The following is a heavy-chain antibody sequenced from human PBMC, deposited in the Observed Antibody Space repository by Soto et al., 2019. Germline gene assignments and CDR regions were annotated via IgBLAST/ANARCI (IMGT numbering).Heavy chain of an antibody. V-gene: IGHV3-72*01. CDR3: SRDLGS. CDR2: TRNKANSYTT. Sequence: EVQLVECGGGLVQPGGSLRLSCAASGFTFSDHHMDWVRQAPGKGLEWVGRTRNKANSYTTEYAASVKGRFTISRDDSKNSLYLQMNSLKTEDAAVYYCSRDLGSWGQGTLVTVSS. CDR1: GFTFSDHH. J-gene: IGHJ5*02.